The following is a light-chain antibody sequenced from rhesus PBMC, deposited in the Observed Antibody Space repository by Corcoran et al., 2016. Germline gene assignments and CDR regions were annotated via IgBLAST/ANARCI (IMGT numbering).Light chain of an antibody. V-gene: IGKV2-78*01. CDR2: EVS. CDR1: QSLLHSTGYTH. CDR3: EQTLQTPLT. J-gene: IGKJ4*01. Sequence: DIVMTQTPLSLSVTPGESASISCRSSQSLLHSTGYTHLHWYFQKPGPSPQLLISEVSTRASGVPVRFRGRGSGTDFTLKISRVEAGDVGVYYCEQTLQTPLTFGGGTKVEIK.